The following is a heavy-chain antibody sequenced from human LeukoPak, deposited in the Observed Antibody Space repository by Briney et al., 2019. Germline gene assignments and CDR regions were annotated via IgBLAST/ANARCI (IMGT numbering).Heavy chain of an antibody. V-gene: IGHV1-2*02. Sequence: GASVKVSCKASGYTFTGYYMHWVRKAPGQGLEWMGWINPNSGGTNYAQKFQGRVTMTRDTSISTAYMELSRLRSDDTAVYYCASYFYGSGSLNWFDPWGQGTLVTVSS. D-gene: IGHD3-10*01. CDR3: ASYFYGSGSLNWFDP. CDR1: GYTFTGYY. J-gene: IGHJ5*02. CDR2: INPNSGGT.